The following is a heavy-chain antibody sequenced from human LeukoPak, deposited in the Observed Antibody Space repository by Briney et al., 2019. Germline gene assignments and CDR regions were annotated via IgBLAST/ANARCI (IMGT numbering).Heavy chain of an antibody. CDR3: AKDRGYQKYYYYGMDV. D-gene: IGHD2-2*01. CDR2: ISYDGSNK. J-gene: IGHJ6*04. V-gene: IGHV3-30*18. CDR1: GFTFSSYG. Sequence: GGSLRLSCAASGFTFSSYGMHWVRQAPGKGLEWVAVISYDGSNKYYADSVKGRFTISRDNSKNTLYLQMNSLRAEDTAVYYCAKDRGYQKYYYYGMDVWGKGTTVTVSS.